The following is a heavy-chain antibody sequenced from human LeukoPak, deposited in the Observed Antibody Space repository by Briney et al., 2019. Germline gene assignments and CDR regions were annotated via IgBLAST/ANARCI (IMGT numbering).Heavy chain of an antibody. CDR2: ISSSSSYI. Sequence: GGSLRLSCAASGFTFSNAWMSWVRQAPGKGLEWVSSISSSSSYIYYADSVKGRFTISRDNAKNSLYLQMNSLRAEDTAVYYCARAEYYYYGMDVWGQGTTVTVSS. CDR1: GFTFSNAW. CDR3: ARAEYYYYGMDV. J-gene: IGHJ6*02. V-gene: IGHV3-21*01.